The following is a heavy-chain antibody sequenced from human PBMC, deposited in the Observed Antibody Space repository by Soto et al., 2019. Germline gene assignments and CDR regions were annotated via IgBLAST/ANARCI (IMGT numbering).Heavy chain of an antibody. CDR2: ISAYNGNT. CDR3: ARGMGATTFVNLYYFDY. D-gene: IGHD1-26*01. V-gene: IGHV1-18*01. CDR1: GYTFTSYG. Sequence: ASVKVSCKASGYTFTSYGISWVRQAPGQGLEWMGWISAYNGNTNYAQKLQGRVTMTTDTSTSTAYMELRSLRSDDTAVYYCARGMGATTFVNLYYFDYWGQGTLVTVSS. J-gene: IGHJ4*02.